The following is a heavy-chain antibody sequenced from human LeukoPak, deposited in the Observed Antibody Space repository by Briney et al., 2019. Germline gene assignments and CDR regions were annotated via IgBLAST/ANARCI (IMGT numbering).Heavy chain of an antibody. CDR2: IYSGGST. CDR1: GFSVSNNY. Sequence: PGGSLRLSCAASGFSVSNNYMNWVRQAPGKGLEWVSVIYSGGSTYYADSVKGRFTISRDNSKNTLYLQMNSLTAEDTAVYYCARLNWDNGEVSGFDQWGQGILVTVSS. D-gene: IGHD2-2*01. CDR3: ARLNWDNGEVSGFDQ. V-gene: IGHV3-66*01. J-gene: IGHJ5*02.